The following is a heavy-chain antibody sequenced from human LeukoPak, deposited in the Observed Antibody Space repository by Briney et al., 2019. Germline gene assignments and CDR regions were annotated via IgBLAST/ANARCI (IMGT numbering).Heavy chain of an antibody. Sequence: SETLSLTCAVYGGSFSGYYWSWIRQPPGKGLEWIGEINHSGSTNYNPSLKSRVTISVDTSKNQFSLKLSSVTAADTAVYYCARGRTVPTRPYYYYYMDVWGKGTTVTVSS. D-gene: IGHD4-17*01. V-gene: IGHV4-34*01. CDR1: GGSFSGYY. J-gene: IGHJ6*03. CDR3: ARGRTVPTRPYYYYYMDV. CDR2: INHSGST.